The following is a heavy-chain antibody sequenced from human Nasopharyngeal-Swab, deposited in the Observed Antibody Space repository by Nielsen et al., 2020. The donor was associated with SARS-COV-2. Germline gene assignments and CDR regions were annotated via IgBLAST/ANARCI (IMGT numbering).Heavy chain of an antibody. Sequence: RQAPAKGLEWFGYLYYSGSTNYNPSLKSRVTISVDTSKNQFSLKLSSATAADTAVYYCAREQGGYDILAGYYHYYYYMDVWGKGTTVTVSS. V-gene: IGHV4-59*01. J-gene: IGHJ6*03. CDR3: AREQGGYDILAGYYHYYYYMDV. CDR2: LYYSGST. D-gene: IGHD3-9*01.